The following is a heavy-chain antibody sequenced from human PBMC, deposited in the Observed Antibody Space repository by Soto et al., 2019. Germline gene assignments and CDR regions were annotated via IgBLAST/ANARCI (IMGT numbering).Heavy chain of an antibody. CDR3: ARGLFSENYYSGGWYYFDY. V-gene: IGHV4-34*01. CDR1: GGSFSGYS. D-gene: IGHD1-26*01. Sequence: SETLSLTCAVYGGSFSGYSWTWIRQSPGKGLKWIGQINHSGSTTYNPSLKSQVTISLSTSKNQFSLELSSVTAADTAVYYCARGLFSENYYSGGWYYFDYWGQGTLVTVS. J-gene: IGHJ4*02. CDR2: INHSGST.